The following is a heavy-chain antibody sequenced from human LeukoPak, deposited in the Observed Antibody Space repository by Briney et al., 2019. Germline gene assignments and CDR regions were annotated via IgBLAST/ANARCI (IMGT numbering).Heavy chain of an antibody. CDR1: GLTISSYS. CDR3: AELGITMIGGV. Sequence: GGSLRLSCAASGLTISSYSMNWVRQAPGKGLQWVSYISSSGSSIYYADSVKGRFTISRDNAKNSLYLQMNSLRAEDTAVYYCAELGITMIGGVWGKGTTVTISS. V-gene: IGHV3-48*04. J-gene: IGHJ6*04. D-gene: IGHD3-10*02. CDR2: ISSSGSSI.